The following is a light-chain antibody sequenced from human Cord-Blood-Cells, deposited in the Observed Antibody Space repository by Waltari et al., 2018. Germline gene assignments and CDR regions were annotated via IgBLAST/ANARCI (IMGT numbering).Light chain of an antibody. CDR1: SSDVGGYKY. CDR3: CSYAGSYTYV. CDR2: DVS. J-gene: IGLJ1*01. V-gene: IGLV2-11*01. Sequence: QSALTQPRSVSGSHGQSVTISCTGTSSDVGGYKYVFWYQQHPGKAPKLMIYDVSKRPSGVPDRFSGSKSGNTASLTISGLQAEDEADYYCCSYAGSYTYVFGTGTKVTVL.